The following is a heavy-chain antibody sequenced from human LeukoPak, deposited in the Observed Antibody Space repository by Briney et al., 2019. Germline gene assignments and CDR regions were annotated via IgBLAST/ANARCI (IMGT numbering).Heavy chain of an antibody. V-gene: IGHV3-11*01. CDR2: ISSSGSTI. D-gene: IGHD4-11*01. CDR1: GFTFSDYY. CDR3: ARRMTTVNADY. Sequence: GGSLRLSCAASGFTFSDYYMSWIRQAPGKGLEWVSYISSSGSTIYYADSVKGRFTISRDNAKNSLYLQMNSLRVEDTAVYYCARRMTTVNADYWGQGTLVTVSS. J-gene: IGHJ4*02.